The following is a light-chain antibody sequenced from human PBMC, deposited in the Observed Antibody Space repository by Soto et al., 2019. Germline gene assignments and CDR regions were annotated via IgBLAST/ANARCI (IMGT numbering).Light chain of an antibody. CDR1: QSVSNNY. Sequence: EIVLPQSPGTLSLSPGERATLSCRASQSVSNNYLAWYQQKPGQAPRLLIYGASNRATGIPDRFSGSGSGTDFTLTISRLEPEDSAVYYCQQYNYWWTFGQGTKVDI. V-gene: IGKV3-20*01. CDR3: QQYNYWWT. CDR2: GAS. J-gene: IGKJ1*01.